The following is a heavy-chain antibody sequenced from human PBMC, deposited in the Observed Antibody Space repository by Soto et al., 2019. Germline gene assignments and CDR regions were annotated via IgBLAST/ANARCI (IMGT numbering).Heavy chain of an antibody. V-gene: IGHV3-11*05. Sequence: GGSLRLSCAASGFTFSDYYMSWIRQAPGKGLEWISYISSSSSYTNYADSVKGRFTISRGNAKNSLYLQMNSLRAEDTAVYYCARDPYSGSSYSDYWGQGTLVTVSS. CDR2: ISSSSSYT. CDR3: ARDPYSGSSYSDY. D-gene: IGHD1-26*01. J-gene: IGHJ4*02. CDR1: GFTFSDYY.